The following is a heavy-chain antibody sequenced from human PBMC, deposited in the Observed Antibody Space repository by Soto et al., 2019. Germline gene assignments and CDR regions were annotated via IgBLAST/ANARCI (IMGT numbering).Heavy chain of an antibody. CDR1: GGTFSNYG. D-gene: IGHD5-18*01. J-gene: IGHJ6*02. V-gene: IGHV1-69*01. Sequence: QVQLVQSGAEVKKPGSSVKVFCKASGGTFSNYGISWVRQAPGQGLEWMGGIVPMFGSVKYAQNVQDRVTITADESTNTAYMELSSLRSEDTAVYYCASGGYSYVPVNYGMDVWGQGTTVTVSS. CDR2: IVPMFGSV. CDR3: ASGGYSYVPVNYGMDV.